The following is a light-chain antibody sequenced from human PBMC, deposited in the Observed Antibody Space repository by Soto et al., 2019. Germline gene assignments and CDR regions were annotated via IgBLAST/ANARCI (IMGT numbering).Light chain of an antibody. Sequence: DIVMTQSPDSLGVSLGERATINCKSSQSVLYTSNNQNYLAWYQQKSGQPAKLLIYGASARESGVPARISGGGSGTDFTLTINGLQADDVAVSYCQQYYLVPFTFGPWTKVDI. J-gene: IGKJ3*01. V-gene: IGKV4-1*01. CDR3: QQYYLVPFT. CDR2: GAS. CDR1: QSVLYTSNNQNY.